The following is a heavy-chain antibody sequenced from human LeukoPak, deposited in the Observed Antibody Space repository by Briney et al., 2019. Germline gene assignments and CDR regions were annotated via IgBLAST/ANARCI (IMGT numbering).Heavy chain of an antibody. CDR2: IYYSGNT. J-gene: IGHJ4*02. Sequence: PSETLSLTCTVSGGSISSGSYYWGWIRQPPGKGLEWLGTIYYSGNTYYSPSLKGRVTISVDTSKNQFSLKLSSVTAADTAVYYCARHSKSWLQSHFDFWGQGTLVTVSS. CDR3: ARHSKSWLQSHFDF. D-gene: IGHD5-24*01. CDR1: GGSISSGSYY. V-gene: IGHV4-39*01.